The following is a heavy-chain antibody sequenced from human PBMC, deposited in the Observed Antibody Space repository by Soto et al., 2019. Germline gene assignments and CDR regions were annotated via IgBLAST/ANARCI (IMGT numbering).Heavy chain of an antibody. J-gene: IGHJ5*02. Sequence: QVQLVESGGGVVQPGRSLRLSCAASGFTFSRYAMHWVRQAPGKGLEWVAVISYDGSNKYYADSVKGRFTIARDNSKNTLYLQMNSLRAEDTAVYYCARDHEPIPLGWFDPWGQGTLVTVSS. D-gene: IGHD3-16*01. CDR1: GFTFSRYA. V-gene: IGHV3-30-3*01. CDR2: ISYDGSNK. CDR3: ARDHEPIPLGWFDP.